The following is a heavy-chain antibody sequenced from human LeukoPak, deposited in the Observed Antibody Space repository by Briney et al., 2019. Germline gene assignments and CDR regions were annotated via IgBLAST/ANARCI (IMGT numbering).Heavy chain of an antibody. CDR2: INHSGST. CDR1: GGSFSGYY. D-gene: IGHD6-19*01. Sequence: PSETLSLTCAVYGGSFSGYYWSWIRQPPGKGLEWIGEINHSGSTNYNPSLKSRVTISVDTSKNQFSLKLSSVTAADTAVYYCARGPGGYSSGWYIQYWGQGTLVTVSS. J-gene: IGHJ4*02. CDR3: ARGPGGYSSGWYIQY. V-gene: IGHV4-34*01.